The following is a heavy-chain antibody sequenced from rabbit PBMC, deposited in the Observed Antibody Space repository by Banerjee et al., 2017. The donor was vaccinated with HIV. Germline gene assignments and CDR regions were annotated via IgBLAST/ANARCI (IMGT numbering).Heavy chain of an antibody. CDR3: AREETRYVGGADYAYPGL. CDR1: GFTLSSYW. Sequence: QSLEESGGDLVKPGASLTLTCTASGFTLSSYWMCWVRQAPGKGLEWIASIYPGFGIRNYASSVKGRFTISNDNAQNTVFLQMTSLTAADTATYFCAREETRYVGGADYAYPGLWGQGTLVTVS. CDR2: IYPGFGIR. D-gene: IGHD6-1*01. V-gene: IGHV1S40*01. J-gene: IGHJ4*01.